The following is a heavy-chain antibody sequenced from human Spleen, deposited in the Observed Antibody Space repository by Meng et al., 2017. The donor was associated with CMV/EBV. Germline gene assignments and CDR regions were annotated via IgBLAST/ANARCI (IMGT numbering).Heavy chain of an antibody. CDR2: IYYSGST. J-gene: IGHJ2*01. D-gene: IGHD3-3*01. CDR1: GGSISSSSYY. V-gene: IGHV4-39*01. CDR3: ARHGANEVFGVVYPHWYFDL. Sequence: SETLSLTCTVSGGSISSSSYYWGWIRQPPGKGLEWIGSIYYSGSTYYNPSLKSRVTISVDTSKNQFSLKLSSVTAADTAVYYCARHGANEVFGVVYPHWYFDLWGRGTLVTVSS.